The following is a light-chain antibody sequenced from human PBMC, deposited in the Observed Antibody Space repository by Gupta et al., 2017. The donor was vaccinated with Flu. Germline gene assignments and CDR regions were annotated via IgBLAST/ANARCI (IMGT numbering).Light chain of an antibody. CDR3: MQALQTPRA. Sequence: DIVMTQCPLSLPVTPGEPASISCRSSQSLLHSDGYTYLDWYLQKPGQSPQLLIYLGSNRASGVPDRFSGSGSGTDFTLKISRVEAEDVGVYYCMQALQTPRALGQGTKVEIK. CDR2: LGS. CDR1: QSLLHSDGYTY. J-gene: IGKJ1*01. V-gene: IGKV2-28*01.